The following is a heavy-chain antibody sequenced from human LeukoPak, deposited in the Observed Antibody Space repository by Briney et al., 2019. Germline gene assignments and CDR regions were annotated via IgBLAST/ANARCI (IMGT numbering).Heavy chain of an antibody. Sequence: PGGSLRLSCAASGFTFSSYGMHWVRQAPGKGLEWVASIRYDGSNKYYADSVKGRFTISRDNAKNSLYLQMNSLRAEDTAVYYCARDGDRVVVVAATTIDYWGQGTLVTVSS. D-gene: IGHD2-15*01. CDR1: GFTFSSYG. J-gene: IGHJ4*02. V-gene: IGHV3-30*02. CDR2: IRYDGSNK. CDR3: ARDGDRVVVVAATTIDY.